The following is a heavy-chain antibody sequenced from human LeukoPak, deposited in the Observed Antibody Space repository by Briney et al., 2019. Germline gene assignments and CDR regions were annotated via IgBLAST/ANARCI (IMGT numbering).Heavy chain of an antibody. V-gene: IGHV3-23*01. CDR3: ATSSSGARAYFDY. CDR2: ISGASSTT. CDR1: GFTFSTYV. Sequence: GGSLRLSCAASGFTFSTYVMSWVRQAPGKGLEWLSTISGASSTTYYADSVKGRFTFSRDNSHNTLYLQVNSLRVEDTAVYYCATSSSGARAYFDYWGQGALVTVSS. J-gene: IGHJ4*02. D-gene: IGHD6-19*01.